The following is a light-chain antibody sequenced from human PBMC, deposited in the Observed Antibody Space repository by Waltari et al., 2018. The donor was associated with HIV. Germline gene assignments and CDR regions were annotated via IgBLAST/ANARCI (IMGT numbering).Light chain of an antibody. CDR3: QQYNNWPVT. V-gene: IGKV3-15*01. J-gene: IGKJ2*01. CDR1: QSVSSN. Sequence: EIVMTQSQATRSVSPGERATLSCRASQSVSSNLAWYQQKPGQAPRRLIYGASTRATGIPARFSGSGSGTEFTLTISSLQSEDFAVYYCQQYNNWPVTFGQGTKLEIK. CDR2: GAS.